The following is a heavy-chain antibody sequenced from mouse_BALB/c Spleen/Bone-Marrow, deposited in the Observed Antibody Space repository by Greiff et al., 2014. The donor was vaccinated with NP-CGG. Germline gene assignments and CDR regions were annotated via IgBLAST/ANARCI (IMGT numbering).Heavy chain of an antibody. V-gene: IGHV7-3*02. CDR1: GFTFTDYY. J-gene: IGHJ1*01. CDR2: IRNKANGYTT. CDR3: ARDKNYGSYWYFDV. Sequence: EVQRVESGGGLVQPGGSLRLSCATSGFTFTDYYMSWVRQPLGKALEWLGFIRNKANGYTTEYSASVKGRFTISRDNSQSILYLQMNTLRAEDSATYYCARDKNYGSYWYFDVWGAGTTVTVSS. D-gene: IGHD2-1*01.